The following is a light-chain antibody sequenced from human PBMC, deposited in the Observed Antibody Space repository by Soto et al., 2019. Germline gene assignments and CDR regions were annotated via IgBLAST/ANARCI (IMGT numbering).Light chain of an antibody. V-gene: IGKV3-15*01. CDR2: DAS. J-gene: IGKJ4*01. CDR3: QRCQPYGDSPPLT. Sequence: EIVMTQSPATLSVSPGERVTLSCRASQSAISNLAWYQQKPGQTPRLLIYDASTRATDIPARFSGSGSGTDFTLTISRLEPEDFAVYYCQRCQPYGDSPPLTFGGGTKVDIK. CDR1: QSAISN.